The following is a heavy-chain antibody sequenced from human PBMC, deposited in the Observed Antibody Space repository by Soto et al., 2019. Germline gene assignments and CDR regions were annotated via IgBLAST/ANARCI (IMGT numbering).Heavy chain of an antibody. V-gene: IGHV1-46*01. Sequence: ASVKVSCKASGYTFTSYYMHWVRQAPGQGLEWMGVINPSGGSTSYAQKFQGRVTMTRDTSTSTVYMELSSLRSEDTAVYYCARIVAARCMGYGDYSWFDYWGQGTLVTVSS. J-gene: IGHJ4*02. CDR1: GYTFTSYY. CDR2: INPSGGST. CDR3: ARIVAARCMGYGDYSWFDY. D-gene: IGHD4-17*01.